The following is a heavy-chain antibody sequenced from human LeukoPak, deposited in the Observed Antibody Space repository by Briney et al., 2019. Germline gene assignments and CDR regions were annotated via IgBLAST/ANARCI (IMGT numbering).Heavy chain of an antibody. CDR2: INHSGST. V-gene: IGHV4-34*01. D-gene: IGHD3-10*01. CDR3: ARTTITMVRGGLYYYYYGMDV. Sequence: PSETLSLTCAVYGGSFSGYYWSWIRQPPGKGLEWIGEINHSGSTNYNPSLKSRVTIPVDTSKNQFSLKLSSVIAADTAVYYCARTTITMVRGGLYYYYYGMDVWGQGTTVTVSS. J-gene: IGHJ6*02. CDR1: GGSFSGYY.